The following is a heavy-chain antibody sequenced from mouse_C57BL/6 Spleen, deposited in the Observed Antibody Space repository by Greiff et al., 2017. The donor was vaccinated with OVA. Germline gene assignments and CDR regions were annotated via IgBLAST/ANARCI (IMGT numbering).Heavy chain of an antibody. V-gene: IGHV1-50*01. J-gene: IGHJ4*01. CDR3: ARWSYGEEDYAMDY. CDR2: IDPSDSYT. CDR1: GYTFTSYW. D-gene: IGHD3-3*01. Sequence: QVQLQQPGAELVKPGASVKLSCKASGYTFTSYWMQWVKQRPGQGLEWIGEIDPSDSYTNYNQKFKGKATLTVDTSSSTAYMQLSSLTSEDSAVYYCARWSYGEEDYAMDYWGQGTSVTVSS.